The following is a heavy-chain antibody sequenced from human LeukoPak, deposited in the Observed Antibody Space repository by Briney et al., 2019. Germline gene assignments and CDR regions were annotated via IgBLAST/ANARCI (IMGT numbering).Heavy chain of an antibody. V-gene: IGHV4-31*02. CDR3: ARAPLSTATTYEH. CDR1: GITFSSYV. Sequence: LRLSCAASGITFSSYVMSWIRQFPGKGLKWIGYMYYSGSTYYYNPSLKSRAIMSLDTSEKQFSLKLSSVTAADTAVYYCARAPLSTATTYEHWGQGTLVTISS. CDR2: MYYSGSTY. D-gene: IGHD5-12*01. J-gene: IGHJ1*01.